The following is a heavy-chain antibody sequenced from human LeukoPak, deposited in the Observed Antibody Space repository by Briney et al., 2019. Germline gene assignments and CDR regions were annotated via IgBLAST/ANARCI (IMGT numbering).Heavy chain of an antibody. CDR1: GGSFSGYY. CDR3: ARDNGSHWTFDF. CDR2: INHSGST. V-gene: IGHV4-34*01. J-gene: IGHJ4*02. D-gene: IGHD1-1*01. Sequence: SETLSLTCAVYGGSFSGYYWSWIRQPPGKGLEWIGEINHSGSTNYNPSLKSRVTMSVDTSKNQFSLKLISVTAADTAVYYCARDNGSHWTFDFWGQGTLVTVSS.